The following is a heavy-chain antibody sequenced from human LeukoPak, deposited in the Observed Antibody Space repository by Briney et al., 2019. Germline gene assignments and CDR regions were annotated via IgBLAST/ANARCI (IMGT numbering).Heavy chain of an antibody. V-gene: IGHV4-59*01. D-gene: IGHD5-18*01. CDR3: ARGTPWTAMVISYYYYMDV. CDR1: GGSISSYY. J-gene: IGHJ6*03. Sequence: SETLSLTCTVSGGSISSYYWSWIRQPPGKGLEWIGYIYYSGSTNYNPSLKSRVTISVDTSKNQFSLKLSSVTAADTAVYYCARGTPWTAMVISYYYYMDVWGKGTTVTVSS. CDR2: IYYSGST.